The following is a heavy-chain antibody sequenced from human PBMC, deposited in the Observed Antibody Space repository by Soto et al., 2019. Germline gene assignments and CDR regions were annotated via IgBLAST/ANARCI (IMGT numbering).Heavy chain of an antibody. CDR3: ARDEIRFSWAYGMDV. CDR2: VSHDGSNK. CDR1: GFTFSSYA. J-gene: IGHJ6*02. Sequence: QVQLVESGGGVVQPGRSLRLSCAASGFTFSSYAMHWVRQAPGKGLEWVAVVSHDGSNKYYADSVKGRFTISRDSSKNTLYLQMNSLRAEDTAVYYCARDEIRFSWAYGMDVWGQGTMVTVSS. D-gene: IGHD3-3*01. V-gene: IGHV3-30-3*01.